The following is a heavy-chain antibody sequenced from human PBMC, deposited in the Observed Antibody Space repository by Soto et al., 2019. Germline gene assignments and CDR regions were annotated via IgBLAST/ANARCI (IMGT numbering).Heavy chain of an antibody. V-gene: IGHV4-59*01. CDR1: GGAISSYY. D-gene: IGHD3-22*01. CDR2: IYYSGST. Sequence: QVQLQESGPGLVKPSETLSLTCTVSGGAISSYYWSWIRQPPGKGLEWIGYIYYSGSTNYKPSLKSRVTISVDTSKNHFSLKLSSVTAADTAVYYCVRTGSSGYYYGYYVDYWGQGTLVTVYS. J-gene: IGHJ4*02. CDR3: VRTGSSGYYYGYYVDY.